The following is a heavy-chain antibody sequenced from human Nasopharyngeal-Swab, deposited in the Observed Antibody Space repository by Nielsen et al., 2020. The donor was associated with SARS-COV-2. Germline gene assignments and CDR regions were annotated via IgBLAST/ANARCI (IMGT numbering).Heavy chain of an antibody. V-gene: IGHV3-23*03. CDR3: AKDQGSYYDY. J-gene: IGHJ4*02. CDR1: GFTFSSYA. CDR2: IYSGGSST. Sequence: GESLKISCAASGFTFSSYAMSWVRQAPGKGLEWVSVIYSGGSSTYYADSVKGRFTISRDNSKNTLYLQMNSLRAKDTAVYYCAKDQGSYYDYWGQGTLVTVSS. D-gene: IGHD1-26*01.